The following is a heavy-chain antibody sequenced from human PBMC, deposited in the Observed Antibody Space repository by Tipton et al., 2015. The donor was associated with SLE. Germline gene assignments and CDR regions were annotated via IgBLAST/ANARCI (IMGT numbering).Heavy chain of an antibody. D-gene: IGHD3-22*01. CDR3: ARGDSSGYYYRPRWYFDL. Sequence: TLSLTCTVSGGSVSSGSYYWSWIRQPPGKGLEWIGYIYYTGSTNYSPSLTSRVTISVDTSKNQFSLKVKSMTAADTAVYYCARGDSSGYYYRPRWYFDLWGRGTLVTVSS. V-gene: IGHV4-61*01. CDR1: GGSVSSGSYY. J-gene: IGHJ2*01. CDR2: IYYTGST.